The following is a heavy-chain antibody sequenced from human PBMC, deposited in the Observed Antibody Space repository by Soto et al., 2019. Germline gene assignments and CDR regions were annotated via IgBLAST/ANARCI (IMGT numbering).Heavy chain of an antibody. D-gene: IGHD6-19*01. CDR2: ISAYNGNT. V-gene: IGHV1-18*01. Sequence: ASVKVSCKASGYTFTSYGISWVRQAPGQGLEWMGWISAYNGNTNYAQKLQGRVTMTTDTSTSTAYMELRSLRSDDTAVYYCARDREQWLPTDAFDIWGQGTMVTVSS. CDR3: ARDREQWLPTDAFDI. J-gene: IGHJ3*02. CDR1: GYTFTSYG.